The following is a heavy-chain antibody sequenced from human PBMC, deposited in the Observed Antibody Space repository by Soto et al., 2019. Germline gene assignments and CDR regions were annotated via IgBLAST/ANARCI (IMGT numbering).Heavy chain of an antibody. CDR3: AKAAPGSGWLSDY. D-gene: IGHD3-22*01. Sequence: VSLRLSCAASGFTFSIYAMSWVRQAPGKGLEWVSTITGNGGTSYADFVRGRFTISRDNSKNTLYLQMNSLRAEDTAVYYCAKAAPGSGWLSDYWGQGTLVTVSS. J-gene: IGHJ4*02. V-gene: IGHV3-23*01. CDR2: ITGNGGT. CDR1: GFTFSIYA.